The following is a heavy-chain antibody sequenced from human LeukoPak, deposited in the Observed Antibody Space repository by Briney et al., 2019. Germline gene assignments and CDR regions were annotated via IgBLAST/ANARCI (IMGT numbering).Heavy chain of an antibody. CDR2: IYYSGST. CDR1: GSSISSGGYY. V-gene: IGHV4-31*03. D-gene: IGHD3-3*01. Sequence: SQTLSLTCTVSGSSISSGGYYWSWIRQHPGKGLEWIGYIYYSGSTYYNPSLKSRVTISVDTSKNQFSLKLSSVTAADTAVYYCARDSIFGVVIPVYWGQGTLVTVSS. CDR3: ARDSIFGVVIPVY. J-gene: IGHJ4*02.